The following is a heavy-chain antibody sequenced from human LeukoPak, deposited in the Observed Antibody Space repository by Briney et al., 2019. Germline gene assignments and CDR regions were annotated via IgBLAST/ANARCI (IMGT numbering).Heavy chain of an antibody. CDR1: GGSISSGSYY. V-gene: IGHV4-39*01. CDR2: IYHSGST. J-gene: IGHJ4*02. Sequence: SQTLSLTCTVSGGSISSGSYYWGWIRQPPGKGLEWIGSIYHSGSTYYNPSLKSRVTISLDTSKNQFSLKLSSVTAADTAVYYCAKHSRGCGSTSCYNFDIWGQGALVTVSS. D-gene: IGHD2-2*02. CDR3: AKHSRGCGSTSCYNFDI.